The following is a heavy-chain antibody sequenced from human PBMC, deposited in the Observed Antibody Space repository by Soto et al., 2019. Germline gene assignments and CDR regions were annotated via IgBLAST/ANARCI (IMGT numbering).Heavy chain of an antibody. CDR1: GYTFTSYG. D-gene: IGHD1-1*01. J-gene: IGHJ6*02. CDR3: ARGNWNELYYSYYGMDV. Sequence: QVQLVQSGAEVKKPGASVKVSCKASGYTFTSYGISWVRQAPGQGLEWMGWISAYNGTTNYAQKLQGRVTMTTDTSTSTAYMELRSLRSDDTAVYYCARGNWNELYYSYYGMDVCGQGTTVTVSS. V-gene: IGHV1-18*01. CDR2: ISAYNGTT.